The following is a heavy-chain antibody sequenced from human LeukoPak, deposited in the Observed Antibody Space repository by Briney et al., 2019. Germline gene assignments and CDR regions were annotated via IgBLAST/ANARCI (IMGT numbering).Heavy chain of an antibody. Sequence: AASVKVSCKASGYTFTSYGISWVRQAPGQGLEWMGWISAYNGNTNYAQKLQGRVTMTTDTSTSTAYMELRSLRSDDTAVYYCARDRRGSFGATGHYFDYWGQGTLVTVSS. V-gene: IGHV1-18*01. CDR3: ARDRRGSFGATGHYFDY. CDR1: GYTFTSYG. D-gene: IGHD1-26*01. J-gene: IGHJ4*02. CDR2: ISAYNGNT.